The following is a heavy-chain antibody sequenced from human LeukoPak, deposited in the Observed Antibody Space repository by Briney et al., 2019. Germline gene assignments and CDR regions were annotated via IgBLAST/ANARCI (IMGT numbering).Heavy chain of an antibody. D-gene: IGHD2-8*01. J-gene: IGHJ4*02. CDR1: GFTFSSYG. CDR2: ISSSSSYI. V-gene: IGHV3-21*01. CDR3: ARDGVYRSSAPDY. Sequence: GGSLRLSCAASGFTFSSYGMSWVRQAPGKGLEWVSSISSSSSYIYYGDSVKGRFTISRDNAKNSLYLQMNSLRAEDTAVYYCARDGVYRSSAPDYWGQGTLVTVSS.